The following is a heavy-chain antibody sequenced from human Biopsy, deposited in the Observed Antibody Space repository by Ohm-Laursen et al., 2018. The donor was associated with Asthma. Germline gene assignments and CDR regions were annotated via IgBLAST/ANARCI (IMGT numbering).Heavy chain of an antibody. CDR3: ARIPRGSGSYFVDY. CDR1: GDSITSGGCC. V-gene: IGHV4-31*03. Sequence: SDTLSLTCPVSGDSITSGGCCWNWIRRHPGKGLEWIGYIHHSGTSYFNPSLKSRVSFSRDTSKNQFSLRLSSVTAADTAMYYCARIPRGSGSYFVDYWGQGTLVTVSS. CDR2: IHHSGTS. D-gene: IGHD3-22*01. J-gene: IGHJ4*02.